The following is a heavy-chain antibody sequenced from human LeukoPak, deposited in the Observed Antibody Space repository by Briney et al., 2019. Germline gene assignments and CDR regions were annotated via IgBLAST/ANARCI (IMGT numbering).Heavy chain of an antibody. CDR1: GGTFSSYT. CDR2: IIPIFATA. Sequence: SVKVSCKASGGTFSSYTISWVRQAPGQGLEWMGGIIPIFATASYAQKFQGRVTITADKSTSTAYMELRSLRSDDTAVYYCARGYDILTGYYLNWFDPWGQGTLVTVSS. V-gene: IGHV1-69*06. CDR3: ARGYDILTGYYLNWFDP. J-gene: IGHJ5*02. D-gene: IGHD3-9*01.